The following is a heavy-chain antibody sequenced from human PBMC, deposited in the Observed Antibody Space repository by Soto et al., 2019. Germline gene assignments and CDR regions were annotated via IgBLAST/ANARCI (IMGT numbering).Heavy chain of an antibody. D-gene: IGHD3-10*01. CDR2: ISWNSGSI. V-gene: IGHV3-9*01. CDR1: GFTFDDYA. CDR3: AKDDRRYYGSGSYGSSGMDV. J-gene: IGHJ6*02. Sequence: EVQLVESGGGLVQPGRSLRLSCAASGFTFDDYAMHWVRQAPGKGLEWVSGISWNSGSIGYADSVKGQFTISRDNAKNSLYLQMNSLRAEDTALYYCAKDDRRYYGSGSYGSSGMDVWGQGTTVTVSS.